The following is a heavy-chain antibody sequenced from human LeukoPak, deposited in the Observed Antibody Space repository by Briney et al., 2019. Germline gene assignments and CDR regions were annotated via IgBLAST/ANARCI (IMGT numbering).Heavy chain of an antibody. CDR2: ISYDGSNK. D-gene: IGHD6-13*01. V-gene: IGHV3-30*04. CDR1: GFTFSGSA. J-gene: IGHJ4*02. CDR3: ARDSELQSSSWYVRAFPDY. Sequence: GGSLRLSCAASGFTFSGSAMHWVRQAPGKGLEWVAVISYDGSNKYYADSVKGRFTISRDNSKNTLYLQMNSLRAEDTAVYYCARDSELQSSSWYVRAFPDYWGQGTLVTVSS.